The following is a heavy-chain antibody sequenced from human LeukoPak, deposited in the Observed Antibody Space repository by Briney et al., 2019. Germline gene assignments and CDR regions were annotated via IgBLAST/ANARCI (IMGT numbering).Heavy chain of an antibody. CDR1: GYRFIGYW. CDR2: IYPGDSDT. V-gene: IGHV5-51*01. CDR3: ARIYSYLGGFDY. D-gene: IGHD5-18*01. J-gene: IGHJ4*02. Sequence: GESLKISCQGSGYRFIGYWIGWVRKMPGKGLEWMGIIYPGDSDTRYSPSFQGQVTISADKSISTAYLQWSSLKASDTAMYYCARIYSYLGGFDYWGQGTLVTVSS.